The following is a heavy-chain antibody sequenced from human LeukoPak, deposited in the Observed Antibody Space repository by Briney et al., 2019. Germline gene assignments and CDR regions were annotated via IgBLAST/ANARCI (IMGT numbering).Heavy chain of an antibody. CDR3: ARPRSGWWDFDY. V-gene: IGHV3-23*01. CDR2: ISGRGGST. D-gene: IGHD6-19*01. CDR1: GFTFSSYA. Sequence: GGSLRLSCAASGFTFSSYAMSWARQAPGKGLEWVSVISGRGGSTYYADSVKDRFTISRDNSKNTLYLQMNSLRAEDTAVYYCARPRSGWWDFDYWGQGSLDAVSS. J-gene: IGHJ4*02.